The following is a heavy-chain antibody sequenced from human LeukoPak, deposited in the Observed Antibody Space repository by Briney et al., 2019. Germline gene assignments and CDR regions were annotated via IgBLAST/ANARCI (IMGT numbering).Heavy chain of an antibody. D-gene: IGHD3-9*01. CDR1: GGSISSSSYY. J-gene: IGHJ4*02. CDR2: IYYSGST. CDR3: ASVGPLRYFDWSFDY. Sequence: PSETLSLTCTVSGGSISSSSYYWGWIRQPPGKGLEWIGSIYYSGSTYYNPSLKSRVTISVDTSKNQFSLKLSSVTAADTAVYYCASVGPLRYFDWSFDYWGQGTLVTVSS. V-gene: IGHV4-39*07.